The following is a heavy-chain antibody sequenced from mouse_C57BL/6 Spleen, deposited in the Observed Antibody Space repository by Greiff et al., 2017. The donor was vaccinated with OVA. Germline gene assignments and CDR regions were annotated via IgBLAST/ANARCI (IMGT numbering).Heavy chain of an antibody. CDR2: ISSGSSTI. V-gene: IGHV5-17*01. CDR1: GFTFSDYG. D-gene: IGHD1-1*01. Sequence: EVQLVESGGGLVKPGGSLKLSCAASGFTFSDYGMHWVRQAPEKGLEWVAYISSGSSTIYYADTVKGRFTISRDNAKNTLFLQMTSLRSEDTAMYYCARNSPYYYGSSPWFAYWGQGTLVTVSA. J-gene: IGHJ3*01. CDR3: ARNSPYYYGSSPWFAY.